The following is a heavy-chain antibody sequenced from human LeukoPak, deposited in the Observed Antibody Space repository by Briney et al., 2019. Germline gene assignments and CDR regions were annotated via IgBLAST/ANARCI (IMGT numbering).Heavy chain of an antibody. J-gene: IGHJ5*02. Sequence: ASVKVSCKVSGYTLTELSIHWVRQAPGKGLEWMGGLDSEDGETTYAQKFQGRVTMTEDTSIDTAFMELSSLRAEDTAVYFCARQNFGSPRWFDPWGQGALVTVSS. CDR2: LDSEDGET. D-gene: IGHD3-3*01. CDR1: GYTLTELS. V-gene: IGHV1-24*01. CDR3: ARQNFGSPRWFDP.